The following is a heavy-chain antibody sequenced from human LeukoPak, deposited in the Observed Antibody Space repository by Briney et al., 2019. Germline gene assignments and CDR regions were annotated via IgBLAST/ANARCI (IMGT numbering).Heavy chain of an antibody. V-gene: IGHV4-34*01. CDR3: AGPPALPRFDY. J-gene: IGHJ4*02. CDR1: GGSFSGYY. CDR2: INHSGST. Sequence: PSETLSLTCAVYGGSFSGYYWSWIRQPPGKGLEWIGEINHSGSTNYNPSLKSRVTISVDTSKNQFSLKLSSVTAADTAVYYCAGPPALPRFDYWGQGTLVTVSS.